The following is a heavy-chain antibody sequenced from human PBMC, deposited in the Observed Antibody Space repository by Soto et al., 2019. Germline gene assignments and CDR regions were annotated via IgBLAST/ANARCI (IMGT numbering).Heavy chain of an antibody. D-gene: IGHD3-22*01. CDR1: GFTFSSYS. CDR3: ARVSKYYDSSGYYYDY. J-gene: IGHJ4*02. Sequence: GGSLRLSCAASGFTFSSYSMNWVRQAPGKGLEWVSSISSSSSYRYYADSVKGRFTISRDNAKNSLYLQMNSLRAEDTAVYYCARVSKYYDSSGYYYDYWGQGTLVTVSS. V-gene: IGHV3-21*03. CDR2: ISSSSSYR.